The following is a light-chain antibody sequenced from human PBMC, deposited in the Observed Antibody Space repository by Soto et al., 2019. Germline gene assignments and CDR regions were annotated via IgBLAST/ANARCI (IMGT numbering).Light chain of an antibody. CDR2: GAS. CDR3: QQYDNWPHT. V-gene: IGKV3-15*01. CDR1: QSVSSN. Sequence: EIVMTQSPATLSLSAGERATLSCRASQSVSSNLFWYQQKPAQAPGLLHYGASTRATGIPARFSGSGSGTDFTLTISRLQSEDFAVYYCQQYDNWPHTFGQGTKLEIK. J-gene: IGKJ2*01.